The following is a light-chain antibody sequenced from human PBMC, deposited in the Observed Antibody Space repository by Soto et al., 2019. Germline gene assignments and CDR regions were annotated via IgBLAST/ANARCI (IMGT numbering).Light chain of an antibody. CDR1: SSDVGGYNY. CDR2: DVS. Sequence: QSALTQPASVSGSPGQSITISCTGTSSDVGGYNYVSWYQQHPGKAPKLMIYDVSNRPSGVSNRFSGSKSGNTASLTISGLQAEDEAVYYCSSYTSSRTYVFGTGTKVTVL. J-gene: IGLJ1*01. V-gene: IGLV2-14*01. CDR3: SSYTSSRTYV.